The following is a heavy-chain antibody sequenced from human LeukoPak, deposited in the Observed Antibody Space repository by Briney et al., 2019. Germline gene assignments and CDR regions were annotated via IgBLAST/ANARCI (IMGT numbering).Heavy chain of an antibody. V-gene: IGHV4-59*01. CDR1: GGSISSYY. CDR3: AIYDSSGYGAAFDI. D-gene: IGHD3-22*01. Sequence: SETLSLTCTVSGGSISSYYWSWIRQPPGKGLEWIGYIYYSGSTNYNPSLKSRFTISVDTSKNQFSLKLSSVTAADTAVYYCAIYDSSGYGAAFDIWGQGTMVTVSS. CDR2: IYYSGST. J-gene: IGHJ3*02.